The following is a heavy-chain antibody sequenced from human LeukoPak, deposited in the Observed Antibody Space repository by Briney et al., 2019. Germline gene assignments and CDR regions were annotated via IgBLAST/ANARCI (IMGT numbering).Heavy chain of an antibody. D-gene: IGHD4-17*01. CDR3: ARGYGDYERLPTAAYYFDY. J-gene: IGHJ4*02. Sequence: PSGTLSLTCAVSGGSISSSNWWSWVRQPPGKGLEWIGEIYHSGSTNYNPSLKSRVTISVDTSKNQFSLKLSSVTAADTAVYYCARGYGDYERLPTAAYYFDYWGQGTLVTVSS. CDR2: IYHSGST. CDR1: GGSISSSNW. V-gene: IGHV4-4*02.